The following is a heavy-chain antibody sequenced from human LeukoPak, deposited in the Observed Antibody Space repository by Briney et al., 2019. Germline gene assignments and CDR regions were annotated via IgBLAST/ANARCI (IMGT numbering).Heavy chain of an antibody. Sequence: PGGSLRLSCAASGFTFSSYSMNWVRQAPGKGLEWVSSISSSSSYIYYADSVKGRFTIPRDNAKNSLYLQMNSLRAEDTAVYYCARGEERATISGYFDYGGQEPLVTVPS. J-gene: IGHJ4*02. CDR2: ISSSSSYI. CDR1: GFTFSSYS. V-gene: IGHV3-21*01. D-gene: IGHD5-24*01. CDR3: ARGEERATISGYFDY.